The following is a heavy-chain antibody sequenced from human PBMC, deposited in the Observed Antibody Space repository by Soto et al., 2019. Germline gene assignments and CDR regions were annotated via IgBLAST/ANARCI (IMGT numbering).Heavy chain of an antibody. D-gene: IGHD1-1*01. CDR1: GGSFSGYY. V-gene: IGHV4-34*01. J-gene: IGHJ4*02. CDR2: INHSGST. Sequence: SETLSLTCAVYGGSFSGYYWTWIRQPPGTGLEWIGEINHSGSTNYNPSLKSRVTISVDTSKNQFSLKLTSVTAADTAVYYCATDLGTTMAGDWGQGTLVTVSS. CDR3: ATDLGTTMAGD.